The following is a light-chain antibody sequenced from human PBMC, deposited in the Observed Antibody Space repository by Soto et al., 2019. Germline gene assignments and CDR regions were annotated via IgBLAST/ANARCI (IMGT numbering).Light chain of an antibody. J-gene: IGKJ4*01. CDR1: QTISSIN. Sequence: EIVLTQSPGTLSLSPGERATLSCRASQTISSINLAWYQQKPGQAPRLLIYGTSNRAAGIPDRFRGSGSGTDVTLTISRLEPEEFVVYYCHQYGSLPLTFGGGAKVEIK. CDR3: HQYGSLPLT. CDR2: GTS. V-gene: IGKV3-20*01.